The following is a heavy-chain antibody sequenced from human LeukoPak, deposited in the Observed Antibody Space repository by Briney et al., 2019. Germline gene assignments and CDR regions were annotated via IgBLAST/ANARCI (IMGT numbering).Heavy chain of an antibody. V-gene: IGHV1-69*04. J-gene: IGHJ4*02. Sequence: ASVKVSCKASGGTFSSYAVSWVRQAPGQGLEWMGRIIPILGIANYAQKFQGRVTITADKSTSTAYMELSSLRSEDTAVYYCARRDGYNSRESHWGQGTLVTVSS. CDR1: GGTFSSYA. CDR2: IIPILGIA. D-gene: IGHD5-12*01. CDR3: ARRDGYNSRESH.